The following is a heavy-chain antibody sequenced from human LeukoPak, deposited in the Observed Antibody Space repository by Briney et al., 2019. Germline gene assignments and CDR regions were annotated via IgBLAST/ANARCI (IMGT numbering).Heavy chain of an antibody. CDR1: GFTFSSYA. V-gene: IGHV3-64*01. CDR2: ISSNGGST. Sequence: PGGPLRLSCAASGFTFSSYAMHWVRQAPGKGLEYVSAISSNGGSTYYANSVKGRFTISRDNSKNTLYLQMGSLRAEDMAVYYCATAPPYYYYMDVWGKGTTVTVSS. J-gene: IGHJ6*03. CDR3: ATAPPYYYYMDV.